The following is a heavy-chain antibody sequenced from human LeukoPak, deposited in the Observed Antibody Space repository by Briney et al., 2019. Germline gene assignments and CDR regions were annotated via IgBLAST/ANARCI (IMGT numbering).Heavy chain of an antibody. J-gene: IGHJ4*02. Sequence: GGSLRLSCAASGFTVSSNYMSWVRQAPGEGLEWVSVIYSGGTTYYADSVKGRFTISRDNSKNTLYLQMNSLRAEDTAVYYCARTTTFAPHFDYWGQGTLVTVSS. CDR2: IYSGGTT. V-gene: IGHV3-66*01. CDR3: ARTTTFAPHFDY. CDR1: GFTVSSNY. D-gene: IGHD1-1*01.